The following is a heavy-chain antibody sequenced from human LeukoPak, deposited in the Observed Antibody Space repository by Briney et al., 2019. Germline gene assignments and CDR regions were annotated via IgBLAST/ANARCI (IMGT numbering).Heavy chain of an antibody. CDR1: GYTFTGYY. D-gene: IGHD6-6*01. J-gene: IGHJ4*02. CDR3: ARAKWRYSSSLPDY. CDR2: INPNSGGT. V-gene: IGHV1-2*02. Sequence: ASVKVSCKASGYTFTGYYMHWVRQAPGQGLEWMGWINPNSGGTNYAQKFQGRVTMTRDTSISTAYMELSRLRSDDTAVYYCARAKWRYSSSLPDYWGQGTLVTVSS.